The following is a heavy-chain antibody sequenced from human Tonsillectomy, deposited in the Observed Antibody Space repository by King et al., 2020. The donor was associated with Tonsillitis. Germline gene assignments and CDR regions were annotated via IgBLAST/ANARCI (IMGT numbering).Heavy chain of an antibody. CDR1: GFSLSTSGVG. D-gene: IGHD3-9*01. J-gene: IGHJ4*02. V-gene: IGHV2-5*01. Sequence: TLKESGPTLVKPTQTLTLTCTFSGFSLSTSGVGVGWIRQPPGKALEWLALSYWNDDKRYSPSLKSRLTITKDTSKNQVVLTMPNMDPVDTATYYCANKTYYDILTGYFRYYFDYWGQGTLVTVSS. CDR3: ANKTYYDILTGYFRYYFDY. CDR2: SYWNDDK.